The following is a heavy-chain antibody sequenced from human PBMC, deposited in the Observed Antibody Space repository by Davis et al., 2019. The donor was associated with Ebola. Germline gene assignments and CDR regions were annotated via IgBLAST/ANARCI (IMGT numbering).Heavy chain of an antibody. D-gene: IGHD3-9*01. J-gene: IGHJ4*02. Sequence: GESLKISCAASGFTFSNAWMHWVRQAPGKGPVWVARINNDGSITNYVDSVKGRFTISRDNAKNSLYLQMNSLRAEDTAVYYCARSPSPGFVYYFDYWGQGTLVTVSS. CDR1: GFTFSNAW. CDR2: INNDGSIT. V-gene: IGHV3-74*01. CDR3: ARSPSPGFVYYFDY.